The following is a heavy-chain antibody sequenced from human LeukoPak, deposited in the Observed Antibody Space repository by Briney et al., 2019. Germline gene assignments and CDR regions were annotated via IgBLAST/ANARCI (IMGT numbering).Heavy chain of an antibody. J-gene: IGHJ4*02. CDR3: ARDPGQLWSHELSFDC. CDR2: INPNSGGT. D-gene: IGHD5-18*01. V-gene: IGHV1-2*06. Sequence: ASVKVSCKASGYTFTSYDINWVRQAPGQGLEWMGRINPNSGGTNYAQKFQGRVTMTRDTSISTAYMELSRLRSDDTAVYYCARDPGQLWSHELSFDCWGQGTLVTVSS. CDR1: GYTFTSYD.